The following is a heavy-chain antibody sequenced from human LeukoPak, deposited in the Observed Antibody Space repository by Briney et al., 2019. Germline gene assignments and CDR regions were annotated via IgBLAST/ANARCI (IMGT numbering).Heavy chain of an antibody. CDR2: IYYSGST. Sequence: SETLSLTCTVSGGSISSSSYYWGWIRQPPGKGLEWIGSIYYSGSTYYNPSLKSRVTISVDTSKNQFSLKLSSVTAADTAVYYCARESGFIWSIDYWGQGTLVTVSS. V-gene: IGHV4-39*07. CDR1: GGSISSSSYY. D-gene: IGHD3-10*01. CDR3: ARESGFIWSIDY. J-gene: IGHJ4*02.